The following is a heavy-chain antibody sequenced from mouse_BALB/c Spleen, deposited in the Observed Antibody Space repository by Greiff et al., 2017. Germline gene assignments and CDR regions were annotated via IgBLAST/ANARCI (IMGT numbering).Heavy chain of an antibody. CDR2: ISDGGSYT. D-gene: IGHD2-1*01. J-gene: IGHJ3*01. CDR3: ARGRNGNPFAY. V-gene: IGHV5-4*02. Sequence: EVQLQESGGGLVKPGGSLKLSCAASGFTFSDYYMYWVRQTPEKRLEWVATISDGGSYTYYPDSVKGRFTISRDNAKNNLYLQMSSLKSEDTAMYYCARGRNGNPFAYWGQGTLVTVSA. CDR1: GFTFSDYY.